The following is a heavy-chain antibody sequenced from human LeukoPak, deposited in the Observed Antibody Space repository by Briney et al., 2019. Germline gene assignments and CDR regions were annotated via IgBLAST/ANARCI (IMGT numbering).Heavy chain of an antibody. D-gene: IGHD3-22*01. CDR2: SYYSGST. V-gene: IGHV4-31*03. CDR3: ASDYYYDSSGLGYFDY. J-gene: IGHJ4*02. Sequence: SQTLSLTCTVSGGSIGGGNYYLSWIRQHPGKGLECIGYSYYSGSTYYNPSLKSRVIISVDTSKNQFSLKLTSVTAADTAVYYCASDYYYDSSGLGYFDYWGQGTLVTVSS. CDR1: GGSIGGGNYY.